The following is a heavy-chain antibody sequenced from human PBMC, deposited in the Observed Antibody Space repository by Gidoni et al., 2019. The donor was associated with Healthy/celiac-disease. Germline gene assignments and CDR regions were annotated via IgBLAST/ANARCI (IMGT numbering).Heavy chain of an antibody. V-gene: IGHV3-23*01. CDR1: GFTFSSYA. CDR3: AKGTGELYY. J-gene: IGHJ4*02. CDR2: ISGSGGST. Sequence: EVQLLESGGGLVQPVVSLRLSCAAAGFTFSSYAMTWVRQAPGKGLEWVSAISGSGGSTYYADSVKGRFTISRDNSKNTLYLQMNSLRAEDTAVYYCAKGTGELYYWGQGTLVTVSS. D-gene: IGHD3-10*01.